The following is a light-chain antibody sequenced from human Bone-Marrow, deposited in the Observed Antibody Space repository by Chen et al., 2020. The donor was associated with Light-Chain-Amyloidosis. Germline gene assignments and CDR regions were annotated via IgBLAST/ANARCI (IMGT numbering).Light chain of an antibody. J-gene: IGLJ3*02. V-gene: IGLV6-57*01. CDR1: SGSIATNY. Sequence: NFMLTQPHSVSESPGKMVIISCTRSSGSIATNYVQWYQQRPGSSPTTVIYEDDQRPSGVPDRFSGSIDRSSNSASLTSSGLKTEDEADYYCQSYQGSSQGVFGGGTKLTVL. CDR3: QSYQGSSQGV. CDR2: EDD.